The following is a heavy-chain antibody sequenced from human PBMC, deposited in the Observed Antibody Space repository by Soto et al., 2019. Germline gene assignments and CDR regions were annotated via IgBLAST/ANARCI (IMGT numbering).Heavy chain of an antibody. Sequence: SVKVSCKAAGGTFSSYAISWVRQAPGQGLEWMGGIIPIFGTANYAQKFQGRVTITADESTSTAYMELSSLRSEDTAVYYCARDQRVLRFLEWLPNYYYYGMDVWGQGTTVTVSS. D-gene: IGHD3-3*01. V-gene: IGHV1-69*13. J-gene: IGHJ6*02. CDR1: GGTFSSYA. CDR2: IIPIFGTA. CDR3: ARDQRVLRFLEWLPNYYYYGMDV.